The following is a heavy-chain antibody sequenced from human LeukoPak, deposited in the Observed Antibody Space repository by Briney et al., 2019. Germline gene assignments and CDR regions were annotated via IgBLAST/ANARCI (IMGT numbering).Heavy chain of an antibody. J-gene: IGHJ5*02. CDR2: IYTSGST. CDR3: ARDLVSGPRYCSSTSCSNWFDP. V-gene: IGHV4-61*02. D-gene: IGHD2-2*01. Sequence: SETLSLTCTVSGDSISSGSYYWSWIRQPAGKGLEWIGRIYTSGSTNYNPSLKNRVTISVDTSKNQFSLKLSSVTAADTAVYYCARDLVSGPRYCSSTSCSNWFDPWGQGTLVTVSS. CDR1: GDSISSGSYY.